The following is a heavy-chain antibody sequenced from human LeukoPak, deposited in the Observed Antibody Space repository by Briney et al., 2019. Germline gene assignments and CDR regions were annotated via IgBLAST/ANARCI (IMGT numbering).Heavy chain of an antibody. CDR1: GGSISSYF. D-gene: IGHD7-27*01. V-gene: IGHV4-4*07. CDR2: IYASGST. J-gene: IGHJ4*01. CDR3: ASRKLGNDY. Sequence: PSETLSLTCTVSGGSISSYFWSWLRQPAGKGLEWIGRIYASGSTYQNPSLRSRVTMSVDTSKNQFSLKLSSVTAADTAVYYCASRKLGNDYWGQGTLVTVSS.